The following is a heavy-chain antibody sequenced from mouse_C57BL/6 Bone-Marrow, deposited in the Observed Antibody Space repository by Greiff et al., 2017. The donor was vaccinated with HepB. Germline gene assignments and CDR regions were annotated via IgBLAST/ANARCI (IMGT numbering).Heavy chain of an antibody. CDR1: GYTFTSYW. J-gene: IGHJ3*01. D-gene: IGHD2-4*01. CDR2: INPSSGYT. V-gene: IGHV1-7*01. CDR3: ASPDDYDEGWFAY. Sequence: VQLQQSGAELAKPGASVKLSCKASGYTFTSYWMHWVKQRPGQGLEWIGYINPSSGYTKYNQKFKDKATLTADKSSSTAYMQLSSLTYEDSAVYYCASPDDYDEGWFAYWGQGTLVTVSA.